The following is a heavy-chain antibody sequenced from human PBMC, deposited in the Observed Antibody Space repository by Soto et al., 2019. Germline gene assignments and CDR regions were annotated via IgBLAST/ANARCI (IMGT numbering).Heavy chain of an antibody. J-gene: IGHJ5*02. CDR3: ARVPDR. V-gene: IGHV4-30-4*01. CDR1: GGSISSGNYY. Sequence: PSETLSLTCTVSGGSISSGNYYWSWIRQPPGKGLEWIGFIPYSGSAHYNPSLKSRVTISVDRSKNQFSLKLSSVTAADTAVYYCARVPDRWGQGTLVTVSS. CDR2: IPYSGSA. D-gene: IGHD2-2*01.